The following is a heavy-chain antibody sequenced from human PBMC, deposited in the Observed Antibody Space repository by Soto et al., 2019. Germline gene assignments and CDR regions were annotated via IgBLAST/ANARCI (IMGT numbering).Heavy chain of an antibody. Sequence: PGGSLRLSCAASGFTFSNFAMHWVRQPPGKGLEFVSSISSNGGSTYYADSVRGRFTISRDNSKNTLYLQMGSLRGEDMAVYYCARVFGLDHDFWSGYCDYWGQGTLVTVSS. D-gene: IGHD3-3*01. J-gene: IGHJ4*02. CDR1: GFTFSNFA. CDR3: ARVFGLDHDFWSGYCDY. CDR2: ISSNGGST. V-gene: IGHV3-64*02.